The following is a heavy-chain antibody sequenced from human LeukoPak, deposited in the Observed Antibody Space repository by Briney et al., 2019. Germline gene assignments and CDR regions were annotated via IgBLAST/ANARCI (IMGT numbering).Heavy chain of an antibody. V-gene: IGHV4-4*07. D-gene: IGHD1-26*01. CDR2: IYTSGNT. J-gene: IGHJ6*03. CDR1: GGSISSYY. CDR3: ARVLVGANYYYYTDV. Sequence: PSETLSLTCTVSGGSISSYYWSWIRQPAGKGLEWIGRIYTSGNTNYNPSLKSRVTISVDKSKNQFSLKLSSVTAADTAVYYCARVLVGANYYYYTDVWGKGTTVTVSS.